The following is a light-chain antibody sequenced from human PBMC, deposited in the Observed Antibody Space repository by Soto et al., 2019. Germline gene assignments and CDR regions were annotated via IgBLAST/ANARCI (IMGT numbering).Light chain of an antibody. V-gene: IGKV3-15*01. Sequence: VMTQSPATLSVSPGESATLSCRASQSISNNLAWYQQKPGQASRLLMYDASTRATGIPDRFSGSGSGAEFTLTISSLQSEDLAVYYCQQYNNWPRTFGQGTKV. CDR1: QSISNN. J-gene: IGKJ1*01. CDR2: DAS. CDR3: QQYNNWPRT.